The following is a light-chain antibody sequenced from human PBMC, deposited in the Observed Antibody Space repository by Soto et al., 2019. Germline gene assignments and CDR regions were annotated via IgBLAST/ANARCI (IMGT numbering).Light chain of an antibody. CDR2: EGS. J-gene: IGLJ1*01. Sequence: QSALTQPASVSGSPGQSITIFCSGSSSDLGTYNLVSWYQQYPGKSPKLLIYEGSKRPSGVSHRFSGSRSGNTASLTISGLHAEDEADFYCCSFVGSDTYVFGTGTKLTVL. CDR1: SSDLGTYNL. CDR3: CSFVGSDTYV. V-gene: IGLV2-23*01.